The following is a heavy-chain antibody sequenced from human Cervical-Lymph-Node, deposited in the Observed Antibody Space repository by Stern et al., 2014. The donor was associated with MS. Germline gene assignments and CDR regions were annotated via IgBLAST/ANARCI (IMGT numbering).Heavy chain of an antibody. Sequence: QVQLGQSGAEVKKPGASGKVSCKASGYTFTSYDINWVRQATGQGLEWMGSMNPNSSNTGYAQKFQGRVTMTRNTSISTAYMELSSLRSEDTAVYYCAREGGIEMATISHYYYGMDVWGQGTTVTVSS. CDR2: MNPNSSNT. CDR3: AREGGIEMATISHYYYGMDV. CDR1: GYTFTSYD. D-gene: IGHD5-24*01. V-gene: IGHV1-8*01. J-gene: IGHJ6*02.